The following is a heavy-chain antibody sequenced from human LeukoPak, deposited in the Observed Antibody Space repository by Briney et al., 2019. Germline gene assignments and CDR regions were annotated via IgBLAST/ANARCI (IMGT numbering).Heavy chain of an antibody. J-gene: IGHJ4*02. Sequence: PGGSLRLSCAASGFTFSDYYMSWIRQAPGKGLEWVSVIYSGGGTFYADSVKGRFTISRDNSKNTLYLQMNSLRAEDTAMYYCARDRRYSGYQFDSWGQGTLVTVSS. CDR1: GFTFSDYY. CDR3: ARDRRYSGYQFDS. CDR2: IYSGGGT. D-gene: IGHD5-12*01. V-gene: IGHV3-53*01.